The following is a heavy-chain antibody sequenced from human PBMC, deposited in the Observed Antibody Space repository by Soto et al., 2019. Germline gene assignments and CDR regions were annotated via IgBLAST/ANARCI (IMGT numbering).Heavy chain of an antibody. CDR2: INHSGST. D-gene: IGHD6-13*01. Sequence: SETLSLTCAVCGGSFSGYYWSWIRQPPGKGLEWIGEINHSGSTNYNPSLKSRVTISVDTSKNQFSLKLSSVTAADTAVYYCARGRYSSSWYGMDVWGQGTTVTVSS. CDR1: GGSFSGYY. V-gene: IGHV4-34*01. J-gene: IGHJ6*02. CDR3: ARGRYSSSWYGMDV.